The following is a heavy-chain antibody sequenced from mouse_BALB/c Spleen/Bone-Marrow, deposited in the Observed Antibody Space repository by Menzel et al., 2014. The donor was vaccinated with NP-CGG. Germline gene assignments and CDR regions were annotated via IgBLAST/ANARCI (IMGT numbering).Heavy chain of an antibody. CDR2: VNPNIGGT. J-gene: IGHJ2*01. D-gene: IGHD1-1*01. V-gene: IGHV1-22*01. CDR3: ARGRRYY. CDR1: GYTFSDYT. Sequence: DVQLQESGPELVKPGASVKISCKTSGYTFSDYTLHWVKQSHGKSLEWIGGVNPNIGGTSYNQKFKGKASLTVNKSSTTAYMELRSLTSDDSAVYYCARGRRYYWGQGTTLTVSS.